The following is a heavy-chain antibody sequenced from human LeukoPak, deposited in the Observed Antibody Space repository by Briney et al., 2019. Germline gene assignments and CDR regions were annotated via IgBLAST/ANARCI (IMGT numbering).Heavy chain of an antibody. CDR2: INHSGST. CDR3: ASLKDYYDSSGYYYDY. CDR1: GGSFSGYY. V-gene: IGHV4-34*01. Sequence: SETLSLTCAVYGGSFSGYYWSWICQPPGKGLEWIGEINHSGSTNYNPSLKSRVTISVDTSKNQFSLKLSSVTAADTAVYYCASLKDYYDSSGYYYDYWGQGTLVTVSS. D-gene: IGHD3-22*01. J-gene: IGHJ4*02.